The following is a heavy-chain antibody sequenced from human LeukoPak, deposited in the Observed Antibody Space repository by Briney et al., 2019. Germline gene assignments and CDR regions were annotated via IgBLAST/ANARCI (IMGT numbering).Heavy chain of an antibody. V-gene: IGHV3-23*01. CDR1: GFTFSHYA. CDR2: ISGRGGST. J-gene: IGHJ4*02. CDR3: ARDIRDYGSGSNFDY. Sequence: GGSLRLSCAASGFTFSHYAMSWVRQAPGKGLEWVSTISGRGGSTYYADSVKGRFNISRDNSKNTLYLQMNSLRAEDTAVYYCARDIRDYGSGSNFDYWGQGTLVTVSS. D-gene: IGHD3-10*01.